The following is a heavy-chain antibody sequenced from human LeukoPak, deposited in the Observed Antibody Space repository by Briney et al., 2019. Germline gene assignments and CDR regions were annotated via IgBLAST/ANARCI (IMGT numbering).Heavy chain of an antibody. D-gene: IGHD3-10*01. J-gene: IGHJ6*02. V-gene: IGHV1-18*01. CDR3: ARSATNRDISASGSDYYYYGMDV. Sequence: GASVKVSCKASGYTFTSYGISWVRQAPGQGLEWMGWISAYNGNTNYAQKLQGRVTMTTDTSVSTAYMELRSLRSDDTAVYYCARSATNRDISASGSDYYYYGMDVWGQGTTVTVSS. CDR2: ISAYNGNT. CDR1: GYTFTSYG.